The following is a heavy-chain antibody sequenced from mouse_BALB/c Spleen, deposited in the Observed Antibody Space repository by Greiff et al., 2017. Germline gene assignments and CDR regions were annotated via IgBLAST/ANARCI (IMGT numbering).Heavy chain of an antibody. J-gene: IGHJ2*01. V-gene: IGHV14-3*02. CDR3: ARGLSDY. CDR1: GFNIKDTY. CDR2: IDPANGNT. Sequence: EVKVVESGAELVKPGASVKLSCTASGFNIKDTYMHWVKQRPEQGLEWIGRIDPANGNTKYDPKFQGKATITADTSSNTAYLQLSSLTSEDTAVYYCARGLSDYWGQGTTLTVSS. D-gene: IGHD3-1*01.